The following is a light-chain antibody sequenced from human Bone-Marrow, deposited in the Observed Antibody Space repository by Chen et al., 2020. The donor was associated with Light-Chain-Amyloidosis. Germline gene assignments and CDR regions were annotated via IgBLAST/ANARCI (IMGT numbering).Light chain of an antibody. Sequence: EIVLTQSPGTLSLSPGEGANLSCRASQTISSNYLTWYQQKFGQAPRLLIYGSSSRATGIPDRFTGSGSGTDFTLTINRLEPEDFARYYCQQYGTSPLTVGGGTKVEIK. CDR3: QQYGTSPLT. CDR1: QTISSNY. V-gene: IGKV3-20*01. CDR2: GSS. J-gene: IGKJ4*01.